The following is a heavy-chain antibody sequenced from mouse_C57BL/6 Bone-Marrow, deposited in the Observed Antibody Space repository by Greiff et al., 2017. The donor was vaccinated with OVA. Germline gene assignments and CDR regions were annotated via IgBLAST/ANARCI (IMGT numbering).Heavy chain of an antibody. CDR2: IYPGDGDT. CDR1: GYAFSSYW. J-gene: IGHJ3*01. D-gene: IGHD4-1*01. CDR3: ARRGNWDGTWFAY. V-gene: IGHV1-80*01. Sequence: QVHVKQSGAELVKPGASVKISCKASGYAFSSYWMNWVKQRPGKGLEWIGQIYPGDGDTNYNGKFKGKATLTADKSSSTAYMQLSSLTSEDSAVYFCARRGNWDGTWFAYWGQGTLVTVSA.